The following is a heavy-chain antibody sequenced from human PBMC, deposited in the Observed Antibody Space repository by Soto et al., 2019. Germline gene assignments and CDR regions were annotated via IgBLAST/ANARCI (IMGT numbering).Heavy chain of an antibody. CDR1: GFTFNTYA. D-gene: IGHD2-21*02. CDR2: ISGGGGRT. V-gene: IGHV3-23*01. CDR3: AKGFIVVVTAIRPDNNFDV. Sequence: EVQLLASGGGLVQPGGSLRLSCAASGFTFNTYAMNWVRQVPGKGLEWVASISGGGGRTYYADSVKGRFTISRDTSKNTLYLQIKSQSAEDTAVYYCAKGFIVVVTAIRPDNNFDVWGQGTMVTVSS. J-gene: IGHJ3*01.